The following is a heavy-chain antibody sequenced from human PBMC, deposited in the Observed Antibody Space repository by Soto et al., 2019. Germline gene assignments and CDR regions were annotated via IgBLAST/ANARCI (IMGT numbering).Heavy chain of an antibody. V-gene: IGHV5-10-1*01. D-gene: IGHD3-22*01. CDR1: GYSFTSYW. CDR2: IDPSDSYT. CDR3: AKLGLDRSGYYDYYYGMDV. Sequence: PGESLKISCKGSGYSFTSYWISWVRQMPGKGLEWMGRIDPSDSYTNYSPSFQGHVTISADKSISTAYLQWSSLKASDTAMYYCAKLGLDRSGYYDYYYGMDVWGQGTTVTVSS. J-gene: IGHJ6*02.